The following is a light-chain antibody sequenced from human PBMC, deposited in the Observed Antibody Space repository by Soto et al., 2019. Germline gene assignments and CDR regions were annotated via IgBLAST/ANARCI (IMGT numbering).Light chain of an antibody. CDR1: QSISSW. V-gene: IGKV1-5*01. CDR3: QEYTNYSRT. J-gene: IGKJ1*01. CDR2: DAS. Sequence: DIQMTQSPSTLSAYVGDRVTITCRASQSISSWLAWYQQKPGKAPKVLIYDASTLQSGVPSRFSGGGSGTEFTLTITSLQPDDFATYYCQEYTNYSRTFGQGTKVDIK.